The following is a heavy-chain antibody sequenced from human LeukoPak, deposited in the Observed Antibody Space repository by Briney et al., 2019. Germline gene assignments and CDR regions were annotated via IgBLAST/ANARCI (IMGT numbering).Heavy chain of an antibody. Sequence: PSETLSLTCTVSGYSISSGYYWGWIRRPPGKGLEWIGIIYHSGSTYYNQSLKSRVTISVDTSKNQFSLKLSSVTAADTAVYYCARDLATKVQWLGPFDYWGQGTLVTVSS. D-gene: IGHD6-19*01. CDR3: ARDLATKVQWLGPFDY. CDR2: IYHSGST. V-gene: IGHV4-38-2*02. J-gene: IGHJ4*02. CDR1: GYSISSGYY.